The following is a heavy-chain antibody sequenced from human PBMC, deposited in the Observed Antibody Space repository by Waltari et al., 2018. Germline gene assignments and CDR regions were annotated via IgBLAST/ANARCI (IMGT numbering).Heavy chain of an antibody. V-gene: IGHV3-30*02. CDR3: ARSLYCSGGSCYFDY. CDR1: GFTFTTYG. D-gene: IGHD2-15*01. CDR2: IRYNGIDK. Sequence: QVQLVESGGGVVQPGESLRLSCTAAGFTFTTYGMHWVRQAPGKGLEWLAFIRYNGIDKYYADSVRGRFTISRDISKNAVYLQMNSLRADDTAVYYCARSLYCSGGSCYFDYWGQGTLVTVSS. J-gene: IGHJ4*02.